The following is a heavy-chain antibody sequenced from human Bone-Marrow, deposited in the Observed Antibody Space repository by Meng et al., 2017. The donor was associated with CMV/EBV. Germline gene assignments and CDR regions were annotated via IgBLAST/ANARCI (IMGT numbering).Heavy chain of an antibody. CDR2: INPKSGGT. J-gene: IGHJ6*02. Sequence: ASVKVSCKASGYNFTGYYIHWVRQAPGQGLEWMGWINPKSGGTNYAQKFQGRVTMTGDTSITTAYMELSRLRSDDMAVYYCARVKRYCSGGSCSSTGYYGMDVWGQGTTVTVSS. CDR3: ARVKRYCSGGSCSSTGYYGMDV. V-gene: IGHV1-2*02. D-gene: IGHD2-15*01. CDR1: GYNFTGYY.